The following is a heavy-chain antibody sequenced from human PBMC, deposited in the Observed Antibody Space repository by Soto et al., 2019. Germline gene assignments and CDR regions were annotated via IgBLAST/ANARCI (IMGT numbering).Heavy chain of an antibody. V-gene: IGHV1-3*01. CDR1: GNPFTSYS. CDR3: ARDRLHITMITNSFYL. J-gene: IGHJ5*02. Sequence: ASAKVSREGSGNPFTSYSRNWGRHAPGQRLEWMGWINAGNGNTKYSQKFQGRVTITRDTSASTAYMELSSLRSEDTAVYYCARDRLHITMITNSFYLWGQRTSDTVSS. CDR2: INAGNGNT. D-gene: IGHD3-22*01.